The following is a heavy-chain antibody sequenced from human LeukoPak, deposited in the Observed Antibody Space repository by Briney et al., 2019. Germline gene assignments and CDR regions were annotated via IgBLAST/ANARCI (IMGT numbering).Heavy chain of an antibody. J-gene: IGHJ5*02. CDR1: DGSITTSSFY. V-gene: IGHV4-39*01. D-gene: IGHD6-19*01. CDR2: FYYTGDT. CDR3: VRAVGAVAGPGDYIDP. Sequence: SETLSLTCNVSDGSITTSSFYWGWVRQTPGKGLEWIGTFYYTGDTFYNRSLKSRVTITVDTSKDQFFLSLSSVTAADTAVYYCVRAVGAVAGPGDYIDPWGPGSLVTVSS.